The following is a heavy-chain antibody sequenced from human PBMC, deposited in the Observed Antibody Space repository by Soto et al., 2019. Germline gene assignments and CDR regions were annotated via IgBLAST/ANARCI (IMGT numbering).Heavy chain of an antibody. D-gene: IGHD3-3*01. V-gene: IGHV3-9*01. Sequence: EVQLVESGGGLVQPGRSLRLSCAASGFTFDDYAMHWVRQAPGKGLEWVSGISWNSGTIGYAASVRGRFTISRDNAKNSLYLQMNSLGAEDTALYYCAKDYDFWSGCFDYWGQGTLVTVSS. CDR2: ISWNSGTI. J-gene: IGHJ4*02. CDR1: GFTFDDYA. CDR3: AKDYDFWSGCFDY.